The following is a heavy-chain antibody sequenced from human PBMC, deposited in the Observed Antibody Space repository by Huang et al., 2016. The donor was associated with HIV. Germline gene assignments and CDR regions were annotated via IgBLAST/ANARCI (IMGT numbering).Heavy chain of an antibody. J-gene: IGHJ5*02. D-gene: IGHD1-7*01. CDR1: GGSISGHY. CDR2: MYYSGST. V-gene: IGHV4-59*11. CDR3: ARDKNYFDP. Sequence: QVQLQESGPGLVKPSETLSLACTVSGGSISGHYWSWIRQPPGKGLEWIGSMYYSGSTKYNPSLESRVTISVDTSKNQFSLRLSSVTATDTAMYYCARDKNYFDPWGQGTLVTVSS.